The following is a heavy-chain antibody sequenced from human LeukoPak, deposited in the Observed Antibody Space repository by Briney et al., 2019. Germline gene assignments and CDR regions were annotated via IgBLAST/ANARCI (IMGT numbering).Heavy chain of an antibody. J-gene: IGHJ4*02. CDR3: AREAPRITIFGVVIRYFDY. Sequence: SVKVSCKASGATFSSYAISWVRQAPGQGLEWMGRIIPIFGTANYAQKFQGRVTITTDESTSTAYMELSSLRSEDTAVYYCAREAPRITIFGVVIRYFDYWGQGTLVTVSS. CDR2: IIPIFGTA. V-gene: IGHV1-69*05. CDR1: GATFSSYA. D-gene: IGHD3-3*01.